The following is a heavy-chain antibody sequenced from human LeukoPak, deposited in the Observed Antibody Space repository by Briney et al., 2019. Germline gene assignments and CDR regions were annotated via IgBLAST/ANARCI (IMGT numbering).Heavy chain of an antibody. D-gene: IGHD2-21*02. V-gene: IGHV3-30-3*01. Sequence: GGSLRLSCAASGFTFSSYAMHWVRQAPGKGLEWVAVISYDGSNKYYADSVKGRFTISRDNSKNTLYLQMNSLRAEDTAVYYCARAIVVVTAINFDYWGQGTLVTVSS. CDR1: GFTFSSYA. CDR3: ARAIVVVTAINFDY. CDR2: ISYDGSNK. J-gene: IGHJ4*02.